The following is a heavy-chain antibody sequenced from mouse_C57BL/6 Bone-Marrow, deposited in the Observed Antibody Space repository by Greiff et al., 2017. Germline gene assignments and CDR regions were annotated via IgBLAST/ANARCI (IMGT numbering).Heavy chain of an antibody. J-gene: IGHJ3*01. V-gene: IGHV1-39*01. D-gene: IGHD2-4*01. CDR3: EREEDIYYDTAWFAY. CDR2: INPNYGTT. Sequence: EVQLQESGPELVKPGASVKISCKASGYSFTDYNMNWVKQSNGKSLEWIGVINPNYGTTSYNQKFKGKATLTVDQSSSTAYMQLNSLTSEDSAVYYCEREEDIYYDTAWFAYWGQGTLVTVSA. CDR1: GYSFTDYN.